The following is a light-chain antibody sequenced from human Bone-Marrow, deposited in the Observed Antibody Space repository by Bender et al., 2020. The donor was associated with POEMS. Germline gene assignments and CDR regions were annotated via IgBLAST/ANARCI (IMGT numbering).Light chain of an antibody. CDR2: KDT. CDR1: ALPKQY. J-gene: IGLJ3*02. CDR3: AVWDDSLNGWV. Sequence: SYELTQPPSVSVSPGQTARITCSGDALPKQYAFWYQQRPGQAPVLVIYKDTERPSGIPERFSGSRSGTSASLAISGLQSEDEADYYCAVWDDSLNGWVFGGGTKLTVL. V-gene: IGLV3-25*02.